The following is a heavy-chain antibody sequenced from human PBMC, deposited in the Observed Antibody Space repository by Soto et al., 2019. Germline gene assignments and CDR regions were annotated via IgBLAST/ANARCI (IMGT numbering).Heavy chain of an antibody. V-gene: IGHV1-18*04. CDR3: AKRKYCPSTTCFDY. CDR2: LSDYNVNT. J-gene: IGHJ4*02. D-gene: IGHD2-2*01. Sequence: APLEGSCRASGYPFTSPPIAWVRQAPGQGLEGMGWLSDYNVNTDYPQNFQGRLTLTIDTSTSTAYMELSSLRAEDTAVYYCAKRKYCPSTTCFDYWGQGTQVTVSS. CDR1: GYPFTSPP.